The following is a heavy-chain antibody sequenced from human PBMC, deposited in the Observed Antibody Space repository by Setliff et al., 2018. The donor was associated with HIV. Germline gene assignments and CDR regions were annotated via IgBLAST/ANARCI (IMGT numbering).Heavy chain of an antibody. V-gene: IGHV3-48*04. Sequence: ETLSLSCVASGFTFSSYAMNWVRQAPGKGLEWVSYISSSGSTIFYTDSVKGRFTISRDNAKNSLYLQMNSLKTEDTAVYYCTSRTGYTSSWYGWGADYWGQGTLVTVSS. D-gene: IGHD6-13*01. CDR2: ISSSGSTI. CDR1: GFTFSSYA. J-gene: IGHJ4*02. CDR3: TSRTGYTSSWYGWGADY.